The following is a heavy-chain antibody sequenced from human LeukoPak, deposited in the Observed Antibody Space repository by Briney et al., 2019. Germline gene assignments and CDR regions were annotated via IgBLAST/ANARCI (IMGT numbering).Heavy chain of an antibody. CDR3: ARGDFCSKSNCYLRPMDV. Sequence: SETLSLTCTVSGGSISDYYWNWIRQPPGKGLEWIGYIYYSGSTTYNTSLKSRVTMSVDTAKNQFSLIVRSVTAADTAVYYCARGDFCSKSNCYLRPMDVWGKGTTVSVSS. J-gene: IGHJ6*03. CDR1: GGSISDYY. CDR2: IYYSGST. V-gene: IGHV4-59*01. D-gene: IGHD3-3*01.